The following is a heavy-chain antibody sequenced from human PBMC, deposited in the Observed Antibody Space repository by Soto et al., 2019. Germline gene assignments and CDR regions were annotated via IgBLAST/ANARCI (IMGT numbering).Heavy chain of an antibody. J-gene: IGHJ4*02. V-gene: IGHV1-18*01. Sequence: ASVKVSCKASGYTFTSYGISWVRQAPGQGLEWMGWISAYNGNTNYAQKLQGRVTMTTDTSTSTAFMELRSLRSDDTAVYYCARGVDVVVITSRSQVDYWAREPWSPSPQ. CDR2: ISAYNGNT. D-gene: IGHD3-22*01. CDR1: GYTFTSYG. CDR3: ARGVDVVVITSRSQVDY.